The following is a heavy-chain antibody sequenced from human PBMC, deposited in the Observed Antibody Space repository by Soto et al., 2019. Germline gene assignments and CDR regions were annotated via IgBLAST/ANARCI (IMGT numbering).Heavy chain of an antibody. CDR1: GYTFTGYY. J-gene: IGHJ4*02. V-gene: IGHV1-2*02. CDR3: AKANSGDDDEFDY. D-gene: IGHD5-12*01. CDR2: INPKSGGT. Sequence: QVQLVQSGAEVKKPGASVKVSCKASGYTFTGYYMHWVRQAPGQGLEWMGWINPKSGGTDYAQKFQGRVTMNRDTSSSSAYMELSSLRSDDTAVYYCAKANSGDDDEFDYWGQGTQVTVSS.